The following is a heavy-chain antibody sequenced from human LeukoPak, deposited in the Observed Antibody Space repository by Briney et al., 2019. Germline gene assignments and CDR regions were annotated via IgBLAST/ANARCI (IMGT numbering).Heavy chain of an antibody. CDR2: ISYDGSNK. V-gene: IGHV3-30*18. CDR1: GFTFSSYG. CDR3: AKDKAYYYGMDV. J-gene: IGHJ6*02. Sequence: GGSLRLSCAASGFTFSSYGMHWVRQAPGKGLEGVAVISYDGSNKYYADSVKGRFTISRDNSKNTLYLQMNSLRAEDTAVYYCAKDKAYYYGMDVWGQGTTVTVSS.